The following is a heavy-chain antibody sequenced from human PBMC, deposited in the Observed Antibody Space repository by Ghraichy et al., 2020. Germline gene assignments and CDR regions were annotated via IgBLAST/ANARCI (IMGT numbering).Heavy chain of an antibody. CDR1: GGSFSGYY. CDR3: ARAGSGFTGGIVVVPAASYYYGSGSPFDY. J-gene: IGHJ4*02. Sequence: SETLSLTCAVYGGSFSGYYWSWIRQPPGKGLEWIGEINHSGSTNYNPSLKSRVTISVDTSKNQFSLKLSSVTAADTAVYYCARAGSGFTGGIVVVPAASYYYGSGSPFDYWGQGTLVTVSS. V-gene: IGHV4-34*01. D-gene: IGHD2-2*01. CDR2: INHSGST.